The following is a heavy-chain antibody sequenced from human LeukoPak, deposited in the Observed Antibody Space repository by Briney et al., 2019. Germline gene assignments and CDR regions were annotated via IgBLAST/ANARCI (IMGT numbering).Heavy chain of an antibody. J-gene: IGHJ4*02. CDR3: TWGSDSPDY. V-gene: IGHV3-30*03. CDR2: MSYDGSNK. CDR1: GFTFSSYG. D-gene: IGHD3-16*01. Sequence: PGGSLRLSCAASGFTFSSYGMHWVRQAPGKGLEWVAVMSYDGSNKYYADSVKGRFTISRDNSKNTLYLQMNSLRAEDTAVYYCTWGSDSPDYWGQGTLVTVSS.